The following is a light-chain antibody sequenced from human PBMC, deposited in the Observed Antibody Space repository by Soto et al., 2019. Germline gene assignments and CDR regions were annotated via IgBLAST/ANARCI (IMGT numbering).Light chain of an antibody. V-gene: IGKV3-15*01. J-gene: IGKJ1*01. CDR2: YTS. CDR3: QQYYDWLAWT. Sequence: ERVMTESPDRVSVVRGRSVTLFCMASQSVKTNVAWYQQKSGQAPRLLVYYTSTRATGVPARFSGSGSGTEFTLNINHLQSADIAVYYCQQYYDWLAWTFGQGNKWRS. CDR1: QSVKTN.